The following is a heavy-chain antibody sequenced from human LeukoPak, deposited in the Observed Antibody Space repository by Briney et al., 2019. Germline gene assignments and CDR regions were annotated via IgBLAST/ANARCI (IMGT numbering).Heavy chain of an antibody. Sequence: SETLPLTCTVSGGSISSYYWSWIRQPPGKGLEWIGYIDDSGSTNYNPSLKSRVTISVDTSKNQFSLKLSSVTAADTAVYYCARERGDFRFVDIWGQGTMVIVSS. CDR3: ARERGDFRFVDI. D-gene: IGHD3-16*01. CDR2: IDDSGST. J-gene: IGHJ3*02. V-gene: IGHV4-59*01. CDR1: GGSISSYY.